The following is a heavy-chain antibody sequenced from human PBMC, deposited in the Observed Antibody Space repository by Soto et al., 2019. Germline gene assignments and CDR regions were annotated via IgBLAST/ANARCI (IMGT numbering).Heavy chain of an antibody. D-gene: IGHD3-10*01. V-gene: IGHV3-23*01. CDR1: GFTFSIYA. J-gene: IGHJ4*02. Sequence: EVQLLESGGGLVQPGGSLRLSCAASGFTFSIYAMSWVRQAPGKGLEWVSAITGSGGNTYYADSVKGRFTISRDNSMNTLYLQMNRLRAEDTAVYYCAKEAPRSVYSFGDFDFWGQGTLVAVSS. CDR2: ITGSGGNT. CDR3: AKEAPRSVYSFGDFDF.